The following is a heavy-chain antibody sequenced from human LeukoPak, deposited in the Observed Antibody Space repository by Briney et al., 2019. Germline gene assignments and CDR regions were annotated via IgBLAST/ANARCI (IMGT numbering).Heavy chain of an antibody. CDR3: ARGDNPFDY. CDR2: ISYSGST. Sequence: SETLSLTCTVSGGSINSYYWSWIRQPPGKGLEWIGYISYSGSTNYSPSLKSRVTISVDTSKNQFSLKLSSVAAADTAVYYCARGDNPFDYWGQGTLVTVSS. D-gene: IGHD3-16*01. V-gene: IGHV4-59*01. CDR1: GGSINSYY. J-gene: IGHJ4*02.